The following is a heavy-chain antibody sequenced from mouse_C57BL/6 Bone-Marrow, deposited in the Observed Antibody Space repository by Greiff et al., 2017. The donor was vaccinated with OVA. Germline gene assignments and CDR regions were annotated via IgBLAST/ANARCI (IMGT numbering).Heavy chain of an antibody. Sequence: GGGLVQPKGSLKLSCAASGFSFTTYAMNWVRQAPGKGLEWVARIRSKSNNYATYYADSVKDRFTISRDDSESMLYLQMNNLKTEDTAMYYCVRPYNWDSFAYWGQGTLVTVSA. CDR3: VRPYNWDSFAY. J-gene: IGHJ3*01. CDR1: GFSFTTYA. D-gene: IGHD4-1*02. CDR2: IRSKSNNYAT. V-gene: IGHV10-1*01.